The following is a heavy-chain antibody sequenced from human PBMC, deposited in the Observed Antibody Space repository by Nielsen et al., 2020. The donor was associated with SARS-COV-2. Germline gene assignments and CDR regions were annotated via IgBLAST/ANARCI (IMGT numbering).Heavy chain of an antibody. J-gene: IGHJ6*02. V-gene: IGHV3-53*01. CDR2: IYSGGST. D-gene: IGHD3/OR15-3a*01. CDR3: ARVRTVYSYYYGMDV. Sequence: GGSLRLSCAASGFTVSSNYMSWVRQAPGKGLEWVSVIYSGGSTYYADSVKGRFTISRDNSKNTLYLQMNSLRAEDTAVYYCARVRTVYSYYYGMDVWGQGTTVTVSS. CDR1: GFTVSSNY.